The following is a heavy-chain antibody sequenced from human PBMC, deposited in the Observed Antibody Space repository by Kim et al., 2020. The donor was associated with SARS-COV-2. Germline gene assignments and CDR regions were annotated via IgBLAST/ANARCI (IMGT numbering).Heavy chain of an antibody. J-gene: IGHJ4*02. CDR1: GFTFSSYA. CDR2: IYSGGSST. V-gene: IGHV3-23*03. CDR3: AKEGSSWYTVGYFDY. Sequence: GGSLRLSCAASGFTFSSYAMSWVRQAPGKGLEWVSVIYSGGSSTYYADSVKGRFTISRDNSKNTLYLQMNSLRAEDTAVYYCAKEGSSWYTVGYFDYWGQGTLVTVSS. D-gene: IGHD6-13*01.